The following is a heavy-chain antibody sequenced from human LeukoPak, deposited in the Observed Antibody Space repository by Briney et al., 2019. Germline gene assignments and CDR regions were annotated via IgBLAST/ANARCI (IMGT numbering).Heavy chain of an antibody. D-gene: IGHD3-10*01. CDR2: IYYSGNT. J-gene: IGHJ6*03. Sequence: SETLSLTCTVSGDSISTSNSYWGWIRQPPGKGLEWIGSIYYSGNTYYNPSLKSRVTLSVDTSKNQFSLKLSSVTAADTAVYYCARTTMVRGTYYMDVWGKGTTVTISS. CDR3: ARTTMVRGTYYMDV. CDR1: GDSISTSNSY. V-gene: IGHV4-39*07.